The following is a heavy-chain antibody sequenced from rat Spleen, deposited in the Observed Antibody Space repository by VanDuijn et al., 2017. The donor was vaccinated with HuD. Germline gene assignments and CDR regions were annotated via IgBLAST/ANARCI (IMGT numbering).Heavy chain of an antibody. J-gene: IGHJ1*01. CDR3: TAYSSYWYFDF. CDR1: GFTFSDYA. CDR2: ISPSGGST. V-gene: IGHV5-17*01. Sequence: EVQLVESGGGLVQPGRSLKLSCAASGFTFSDYAMTWVRQAPKKGLEWVATISPSGGSTYYRDSVKGRFTISRDNAKSTLYLQMNSLRSEDTATYYCTAYSSYWYFDFWGPGTLVTVSS. D-gene: IGHD1-2*01.